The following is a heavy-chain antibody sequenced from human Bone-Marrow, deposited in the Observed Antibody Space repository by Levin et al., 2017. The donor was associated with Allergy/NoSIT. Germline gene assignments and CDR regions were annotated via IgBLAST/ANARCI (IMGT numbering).Heavy chain of an antibody. CDR3: ARGSLGYDSWSGYFGDKNAFDV. V-gene: IGHV1-8*02. D-gene: IGHD3-3*01. CDR2: MNPINGKT. CDR1: GYTFTSFE. J-gene: IGHJ6*04. Sequence: GESLKISCKASGYTFTSFEIHWVRQATGQGPVWMGWMNPINGKTGLLQKFQGRVTLTRNTSISTAYMELSSLTSDDTAVYYCARGSLGYDSWSGYFGDKNAFDVWGKGTTVTVSS.